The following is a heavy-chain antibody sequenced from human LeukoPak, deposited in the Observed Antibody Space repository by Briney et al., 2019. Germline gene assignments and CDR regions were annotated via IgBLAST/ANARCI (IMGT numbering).Heavy chain of an antibody. Sequence: GGSLRLSCAASGFTFSSYEMNWVRQAPGKGLEWVSYISSSGSTIYYADSVKGRFTISRDNAKNSLYLQMNSLRAEDTAVYYCARDSSVTADAFGIWGQGTMVTVSS. V-gene: IGHV3-48*03. J-gene: IGHJ3*02. CDR3: ARDSSVTADAFGI. CDR2: ISSSGSTI. CDR1: GFTFSSYE. D-gene: IGHD2-21*02.